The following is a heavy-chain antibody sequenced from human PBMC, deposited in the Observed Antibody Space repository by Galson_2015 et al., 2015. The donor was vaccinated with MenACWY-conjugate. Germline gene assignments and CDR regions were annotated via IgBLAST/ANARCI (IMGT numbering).Heavy chain of an antibody. Sequence: SLRLSCAASGITFSSNAMNWVRQASGKGLEWVSGIGTGGGTYYADSVKGRFTISRDNSKNMVYLQMNSLRAEDTAIYYCAKFKYSTSWSNTHGMDVWGQGTTVTVSS. J-gene: IGHJ6*02. D-gene: IGHD2-2*01. V-gene: IGHV3-23*01. CDR1: GITFSSNA. CDR2: IGTGGGT. CDR3: AKFKYSTSWSNTHGMDV.